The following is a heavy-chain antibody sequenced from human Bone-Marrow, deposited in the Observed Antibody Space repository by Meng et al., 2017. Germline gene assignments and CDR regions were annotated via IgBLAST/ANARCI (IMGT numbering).Heavy chain of an antibody. Sequence: GSLRLSCTVSGGSVSSGTYYWSWIRQPPGKGLEWIGYIYYSGSTNYNPSLKSRVTISVDTSKNQFSLKLSSVTAADTAVYYCARPQGAARPIWFDPWGQGTLVTVSS. CDR1: GGSVSSGTYY. V-gene: IGHV4-61*01. CDR2: IYYSGST. CDR3: ARPQGAARPIWFDP. J-gene: IGHJ5*02. D-gene: IGHD6-6*01.